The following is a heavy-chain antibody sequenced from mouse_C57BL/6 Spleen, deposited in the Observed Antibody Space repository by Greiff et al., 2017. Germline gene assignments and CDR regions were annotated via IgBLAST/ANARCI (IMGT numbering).Heavy chain of an antibody. J-gene: IGHJ3*01. V-gene: IGHV1-82*01. D-gene: IGHD1-1*01. Sequence: QVQLQQSGPELVKPGASVKIPCKASGYAFSSSWMNWVKQRPGKGLEWIGRIYPGDGDTNYNGKFKGKATLAADKSSSTAYMQLSSLTSEDSAVYFWAREGNYGSSFAWFAYWGQGTLVTVSA. CDR3: AREGNYGSSFAWFAY. CDR2: IYPGDGDT. CDR1: GYAFSSSW.